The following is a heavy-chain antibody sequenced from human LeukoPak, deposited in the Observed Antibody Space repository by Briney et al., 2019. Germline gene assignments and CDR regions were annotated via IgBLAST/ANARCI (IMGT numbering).Heavy chain of an antibody. CDR3: STVGYRLFDY. CDR1: GYTLTELS. V-gene: IGHV1-24*01. J-gene: IGHJ4*02. D-gene: IGHD1-1*01. CDR2: FDPEDGET. Sequence: ASVKVSCKVSGYTLTELSMHWVRQAPGQGLEWMGGFDPEDGETIYSHTFQGRVTMTGDTSTDTAYIQLRSLRSEDTAVYYCSTVGYRLFDYWGQGTLVTVSS.